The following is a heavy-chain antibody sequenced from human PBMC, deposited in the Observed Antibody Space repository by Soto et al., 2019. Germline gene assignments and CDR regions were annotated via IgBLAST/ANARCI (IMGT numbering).Heavy chain of an antibody. Sequence: QITLKESGPTLVKPTQTLTLTCTFSGFSLSTTEEGVGWIRQPPGKAPEWLALIHWDDDKRYSPSLKTRLTITKDTSKNQVVLTVTNVDPVDTATYYCAHGSCFGADCYPNPYFDFWGQGILVTVSS. CDR1: GFSLSTTEEG. CDR2: IHWDDDK. D-gene: IGHD2-21*02. J-gene: IGHJ4*02. CDR3: AHGSCFGADCYPNPYFDF. V-gene: IGHV2-5*02.